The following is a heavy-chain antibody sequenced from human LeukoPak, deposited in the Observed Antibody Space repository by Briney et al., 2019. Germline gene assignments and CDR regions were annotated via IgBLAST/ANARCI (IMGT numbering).Heavy chain of an antibody. J-gene: IGHJ3*02. CDR3: AKDRDYYGSGAAFDI. D-gene: IGHD3-10*01. Sequence: GGSLRLSCAASGFTFDDYGMSWVRQAPGKGLEWISNIHWNGGRTGYADSVKGRFTISRDNSKNTLYLQMNSLRAEDTAVYYCAKDRDYYGSGAAFDIWGQGTMVTVSS. CDR1: GFTFDDYG. CDR2: IHWNGGRT. V-gene: IGHV3-20*04.